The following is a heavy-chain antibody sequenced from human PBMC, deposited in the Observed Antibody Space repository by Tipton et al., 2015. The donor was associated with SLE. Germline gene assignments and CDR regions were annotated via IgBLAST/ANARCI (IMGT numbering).Heavy chain of an antibody. D-gene: IGHD1-26*01. V-gene: IGHV4-59*01. CDR1: GASISSYY. J-gene: IGHJ4*02. Sequence: TLSLTCTVSGASISSYYWSWIRQPPGKGLEWIGYIYYSGTTYYNPSLKGRVTISVDTSKNQFSLKLSSVTAADTAVYYCASSVAWDPFDYWGQGTLVTVSS. CDR2: IYYSGTT. CDR3: ASSVAWDPFDY.